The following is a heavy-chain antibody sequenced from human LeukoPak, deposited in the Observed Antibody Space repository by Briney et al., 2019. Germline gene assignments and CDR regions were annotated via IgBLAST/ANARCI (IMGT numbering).Heavy chain of an antibody. V-gene: IGHV1-8*01. D-gene: IGHD2-15*01. J-gene: IGHJ4*02. CDR2: LNPNSGHT. CDR3: ARGAPGSYCSGGSCPYFDY. CDR1: GYTFTSYD. Sequence: GASVRVSCKASGYTFTSYDNNWVRQATGQGLEWMGWLNPNSGHTGYAQKFQGRDTMTRNTSISTAYMELSSLRSEDTAVYYCARGAPGSYCSGGSCPYFDYWGQGTLVSVSS.